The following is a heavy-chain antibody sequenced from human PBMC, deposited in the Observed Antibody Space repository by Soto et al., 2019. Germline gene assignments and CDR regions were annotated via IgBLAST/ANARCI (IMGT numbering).Heavy chain of an antibody. J-gene: IGHJ4*02. CDR2: IVVGSGNK. V-gene: IGHV1-58*02. CDR3: AATYDILTGSFDY. D-gene: IGHD3-9*01. Sequence: QMQLVQSGPEVKKPGTSVKVSCKASGFTFTSSAMQWVRQARGQRLEWIGWIVVGSGNKNYAQKFQERATITRDMATSPGYMELSSLRSEDTAVYYCAATYDILTGSFDYWGQGTLVTVSS. CDR1: GFTFTSSA.